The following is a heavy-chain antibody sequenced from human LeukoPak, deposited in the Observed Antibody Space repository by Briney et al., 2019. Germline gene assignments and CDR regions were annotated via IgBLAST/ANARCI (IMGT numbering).Heavy chain of an antibody. Sequence: GALRLSCAASGFTFSSYGMHWVRQAPGKGLEWVAFIRYDGSNKYYADSVKGRFTISRDNSKNTLYLQMNSLRAEDTAVYYCAKDPIGYCSSTSCLGDNWFDPWGQGTLVTVSS. CDR1: GFTFSSYG. CDR3: AKDPIGYCSSTSCLGDNWFDP. J-gene: IGHJ5*02. V-gene: IGHV3-30*02. D-gene: IGHD2-2*01. CDR2: IRYDGSNK.